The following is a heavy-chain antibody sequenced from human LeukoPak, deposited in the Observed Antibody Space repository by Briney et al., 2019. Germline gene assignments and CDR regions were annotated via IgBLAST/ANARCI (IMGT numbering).Heavy chain of an antibody. V-gene: IGHV5-51*01. CDR1: GYSFTSYW. J-gene: IGHJ5*02. D-gene: IGHD3-10*01. CDR3: ARQAMVRGESDP. Sequence: GESLNISCKGSGYSFTSYWIAWVRQMPGKGLEWMGIIYPGDSETRYSPSFQGQVTISADKSISTAYLQWSSLKASDTAMYYCARQAMVRGESDPWGQGTLVTVSS. CDR2: IYPGDSET.